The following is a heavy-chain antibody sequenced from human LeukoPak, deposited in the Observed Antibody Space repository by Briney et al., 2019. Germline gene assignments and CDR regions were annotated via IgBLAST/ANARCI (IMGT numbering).Heavy chain of an antibody. D-gene: IGHD1-26*01. Sequence: SETLSLTCAVSGDSISSINYYWGWIRQPPGKGLEWIGSAYYSGTIYSNPSLKSRVTIAVDTSKNHFSLKLTSVTAADTAVYYCARDGRISQYYYYYMDVWGKGTTVTVSS. CDR1: GDSISSINYY. CDR3: ARDGRISQYYYYYMDV. J-gene: IGHJ6*03. CDR2: AYYSGTI. V-gene: IGHV4-39*07.